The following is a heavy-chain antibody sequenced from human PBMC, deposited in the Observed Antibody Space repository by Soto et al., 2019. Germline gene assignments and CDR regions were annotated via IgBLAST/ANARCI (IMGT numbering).Heavy chain of an antibody. J-gene: IGHJ5*01. D-gene: IGHD6-19*01. CDR3: ARDSNTSGRNAGFDS. V-gene: IGHV4-59*01. CDR1: NPYISRYS. Sequence: WETLSLTCARPNPYISRYSWIWMPQPPGNGLEWIGYIYYGGGTNYSPSLKSRLTILGDTSKNQFSLKLSSLTAADTALYYCARDSNTSGRNAGFDSWGRGTMGIFSS. CDR2: IYYGGGT.